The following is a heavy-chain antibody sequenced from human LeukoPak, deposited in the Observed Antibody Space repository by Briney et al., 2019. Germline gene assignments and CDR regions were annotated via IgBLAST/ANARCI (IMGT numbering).Heavy chain of an antibody. CDR2: IHYSGST. CDR1: GDSIRNHY. J-gene: IGHJ6*02. CDR3: ARGRDYYGMDV. V-gene: IGHV4-59*11. Sequence: PSETLSLTCTVSGDSIRNHYWSWIRQPPGEGLECIGVIHYSGSTNYNPSLKSRVTISVDTSKNQFSLKLSSVTAADTAVYYCARGRDYYGMDVWGQGTTVTVSS.